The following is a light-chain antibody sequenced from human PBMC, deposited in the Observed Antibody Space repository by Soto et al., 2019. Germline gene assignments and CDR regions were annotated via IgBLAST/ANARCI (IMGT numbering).Light chain of an antibody. J-gene: IGLJ2*01. CDR3: SSHTSSNTVV. CDR2: EVN. CDR1: SSDVGGYSY. V-gene: IGLV2-14*01. Sequence: QSALTQPASVSGSPGQSITISCTGTSSDVGGYSYVFWYQHHPGKAPKLMIYEVNSRPAGVSDRFSGSKSGNTASLTISGLQAEDEADYYCSSHTSSNTVVFGGGTKLTVL.